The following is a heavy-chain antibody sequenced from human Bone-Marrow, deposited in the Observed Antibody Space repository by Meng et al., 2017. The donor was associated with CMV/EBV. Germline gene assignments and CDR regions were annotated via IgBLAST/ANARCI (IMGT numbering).Heavy chain of an antibody. J-gene: IGHJ4*02. CDR3: VRDGHSWNFDY. D-gene: IGHD6-13*01. CDR1: GFTFSSYA. Sequence: GESLKISCAASGFTFSSYAMSWVRQAPGKGLLWVSRIKGDGSHTIYGDSVKGRFTISRDNAKNTLYLQMNTLRVDDTAVYYCVRDGHSWNFDYWGQGSLVTVSS. V-gene: IGHV3-74*01. CDR2: IKGDGSHT.